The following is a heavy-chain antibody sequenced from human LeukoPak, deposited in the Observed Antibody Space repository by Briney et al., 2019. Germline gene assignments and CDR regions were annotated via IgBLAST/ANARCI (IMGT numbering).Heavy chain of an antibody. CDR3: ARCGELDNNWFDP. J-gene: IGHJ5*02. CDR1: GYSISSGYY. V-gene: IGHV4-38-2*01. D-gene: IGHD3-10*01. CDR2: IYHSGST. Sequence: PSETLSLTCAVSGYSISSGYYWGWIRQPPGKGLEWIGSIYHSGSTYYNPSLKSRVTISVDTSKNQFSLKLSSVTAADTAVYYCARCGELDNNWFDPWGQGTLVTVSS.